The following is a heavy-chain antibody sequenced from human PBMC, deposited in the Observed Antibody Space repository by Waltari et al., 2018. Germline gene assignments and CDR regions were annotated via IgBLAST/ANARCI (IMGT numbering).Heavy chain of an antibody. CDR2: RSYGGSNK. J-gene: IGHJ4*02. CDR1: GFTFSNYG. Sequence: QVQLVESGGGVVQPGRSLRLSCAASGFTFSNYGMHWVRQAPGKGLEWVAIRSYGGSNKSYADSVKGRFTISRDNSKNTLYLQMNSLRAEDTAVYYCAKDREAGLVLYYFDYWGQGTLVTVSS. V-gene: IGHV3-30*18. D-gene: IGHD6-13*01. CDR3: AKDREAGLVLYYFDY.